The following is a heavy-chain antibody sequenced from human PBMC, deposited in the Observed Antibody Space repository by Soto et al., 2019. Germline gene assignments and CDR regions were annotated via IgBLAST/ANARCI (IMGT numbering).Heavy chain of an antibody. J-gene: IGHJ3*02. Sequence: GASVKVSCKASGGTFSSYAISWVRQAPGQGLEWMGGIIPIFGTANYAQKFQGRVTITADESTSTAYMELSSLRSEDTAVYYCASSYYYDSTPSAFDIWGQGTMVTVS. CDR2: IIPIFGTA. CDR3: ASSYYYDSTPSAFDI. D-gene: IGHD3-22*01. CDR1: GGTFSSYA. V-gene: IGHV1-69*13.